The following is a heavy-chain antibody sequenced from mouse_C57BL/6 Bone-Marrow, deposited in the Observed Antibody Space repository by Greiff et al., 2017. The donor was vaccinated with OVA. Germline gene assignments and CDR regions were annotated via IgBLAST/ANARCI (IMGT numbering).Heavy chain of an antibody. CDR2: ISDGGSYT. J-gene: IGHJ4*01. CDR3: ARASTG. CDR1: GFTFSSYA. Sequence: EVKLVESGGGLVKPGGSLKLSCAASGFTFSSYAMSWVRQTPEKRLEWVATISDGGSYTYYPDNVKGRFTISRDNAKNNLYLQMSHLKSEDTAMYYCARASTGWGQGTSVTVSS. V-gene: IGHV5-4*03.